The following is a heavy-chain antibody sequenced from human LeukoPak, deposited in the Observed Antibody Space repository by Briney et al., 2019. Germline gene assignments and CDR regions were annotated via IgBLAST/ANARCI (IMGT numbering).Heavy chain of an antibody. CDR2: ISSSRRYI. D-gene: IGHD5-18*01. CDR1: GFTFSSYS. Sequence: PGGSLRLSCAASGFTFSSYSMNWVRQAPGKGLEWVSSISSSRRYIYYADSVKGRFTISRDNAKNSLYLQMNSLRAEDTAVYYCARDPRGYSYGHPSYYYYYYMDVWGKGTTVTVSS. CDR3: ARDPRGYSYGHPSYYYYYYMDV. V-gene: IGHV3-21*01. J-gene: IGHJ6*03.